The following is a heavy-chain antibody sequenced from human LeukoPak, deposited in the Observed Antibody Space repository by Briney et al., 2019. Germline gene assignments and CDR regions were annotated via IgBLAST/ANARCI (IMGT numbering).Heavy chain of an antibody. J-gene: IGHJ5*02. V-gene: IGHV3-23*01. CDR1: GFTFSTYA. Sequence: GGSLILSCAAAGFTFSTYAMTWVRQAPGKGLEWVSALSGNAYSTYYADSVKGRFTISRDNSKNTLYLQMNSLRAEDTAVYYCAKLPSGYTLHSWLDPWGQGTLVTVSS. D-gene: IGHD5-12*01. CDR2: LSGNAYST. CDR3: AKLPSGYTLHSWLDP.